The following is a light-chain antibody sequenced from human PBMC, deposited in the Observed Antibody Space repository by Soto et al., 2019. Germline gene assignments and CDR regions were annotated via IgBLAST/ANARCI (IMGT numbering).Light chain of an antibody. Sequence: QSALTQPRSVSGSPGQSGTISCTGTNSDVGGYDYVSWYQQHPGKAPKLIIYDVNKRPSGVPDRLSGSKSGNTASLTISGLQAEDEADYYCCSYEGNSWVFGGGSELAVL. CDR1: NSDVGGYDY. J-gene: IGLJ3*02. CDR2: DVN. CDR3: CSYEGNSWV. V-gene: IGLV2-11*01.